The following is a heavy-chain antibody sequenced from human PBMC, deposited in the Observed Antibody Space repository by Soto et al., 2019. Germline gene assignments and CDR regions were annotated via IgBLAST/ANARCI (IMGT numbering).Heavy chain of an antibody. D-gene: IGHD4-17*01. Sequence: GGSLRLSCAASGFTFSSYAMHWVRQAPGKGLEWVAVISYDGSNKYYADSVKGRFTISRDNSKNTLYLQMNSLRAEDTAVYYCARDPSTTGSTWGQGTLVTVSS. V-gene: IGHV3-30-3*01. CDR2: ISYDGSNK. J-gene: IGHJ4*02. CDR3: ARDPSTTGST. CDR1: GFTFSSYA.